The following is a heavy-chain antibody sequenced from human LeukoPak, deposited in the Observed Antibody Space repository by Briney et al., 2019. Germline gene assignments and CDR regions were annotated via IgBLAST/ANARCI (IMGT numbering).Heavy chain of an antibody. V-gene: IGHV1-69*05. CDR3: ARKGPGVVSPFDY. D-gene: IGHD3-3*01. CDR1: GGTFSSYA. J-gene: IGHJ4*02. CDR2: IIPIFGTA. Sequence: GASVKVSCKASGGTFSSYAISWVRQAPGQGLEWMGGIIPIFGTANYAQNFQGRVTMTRDTSTSTVYMELSSLRSEDTAVYYCARKGPGVVSPFDYWGQGTLVTVSS.